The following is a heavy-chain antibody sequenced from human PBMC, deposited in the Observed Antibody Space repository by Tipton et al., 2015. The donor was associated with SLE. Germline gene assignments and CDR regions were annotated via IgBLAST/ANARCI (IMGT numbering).Heavy chain of an antibody. CDR2: IGYSGNT. J-gene: IGHJ6*03. CDR3: ATYGAFVYMDV. CDR1: GGSTSNYY. V-gene: IGHV4-59*08. D-gene: IGHD4-17*01. Sequence: TLSLTCAVSGGSTSNYYWSWFRQPPGKGLEWIGYIGYSGNTHYRPSLDSRVTISLDSPKDQFSLKLTSVTAADTAVYYCATYGAFVYMDVWGKGTTVTVSS.